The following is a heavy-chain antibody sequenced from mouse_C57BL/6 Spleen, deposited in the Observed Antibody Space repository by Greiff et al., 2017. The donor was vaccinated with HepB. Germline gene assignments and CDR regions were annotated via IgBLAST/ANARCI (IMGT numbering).Heavy chain of an antibody. V-gene: IGHV14-4*01. CDR3: TTSDGNYLYWYFDV. CDR2: IDPENGDT. J-gene: IGHJ1*03. Sequence: EVQLQQSGAELVRPGASVKLSCTASGFNIKDDYMHWVKQRPEQGLEWIGWIDPENGDTEYASKFQGKATITADTSSNTAYLQLSSLTSEDTAVYYCTTSDGNYLYWYFDVWGTGTTVTVSS. CDR1: GFNIKDDY. D-gene: IGHD2-1*01.